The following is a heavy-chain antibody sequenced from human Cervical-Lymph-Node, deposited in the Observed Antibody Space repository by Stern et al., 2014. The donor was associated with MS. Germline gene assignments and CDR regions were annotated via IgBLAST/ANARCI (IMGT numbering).Heavy chain of an antibody. V-gene: IGHV4-61*02. CDR1: GASISSGTSY. Sequence: QVQLQESGPGLVKPSQTLSLTCTVSGASISSGTSYWSWIRQPAGGGLEWIGRLHARGATYYNPSPKSRVTISGDTSKNQFSLNLNSVTAADTAVYYCARGHWELLGNNYFDSWGQGTLVTVSS. CDR3: ARGHWELLGNNYFDS. D-gene: IGHD1-26*01. CDR2: LHARGAT. J-gene: IGHJ4*02.